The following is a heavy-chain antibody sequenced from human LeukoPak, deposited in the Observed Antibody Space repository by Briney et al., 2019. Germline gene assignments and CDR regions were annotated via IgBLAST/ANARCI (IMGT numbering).Heavy chain of an antibody. CDR3: ARGGYCSGGSCYSDYYYGMDV. D-gene: IGHD2-15*01. CDR1: GGSISSGGYS. V-gene: IGHV4-30-2*01. CDR2: IYHSGNT. J-gene: IGHJ6*04. Sequence: PSQTLSLTCAVSGGSISSGGYSWSWIRQPPGKGLEWIGYIYHSGNTYYNPSLKSRVTISVDRSKNQFSLKLSSVTAADTAVYYCARGGYCSGGSCYSDYYYGMDVWGKGTTVTVSS.